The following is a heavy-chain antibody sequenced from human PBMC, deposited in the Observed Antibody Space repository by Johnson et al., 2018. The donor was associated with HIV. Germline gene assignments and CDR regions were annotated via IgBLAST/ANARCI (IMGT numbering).Heavy chain of an antibody. CDR3: ARDGGGTVVGSGAFDI. CDR2: INWNGGST. J-gene: IGHJ3*02. Sequence: MLLVESGGGVVQPGRSLRLSCAASGFTFSSYWMSWVRQAPGKGLEWVSGINWNGGSTGYADSVKGRFTISRDNAKNSLYLQMNSLRAEDTAVYYCARDGGGTVVGSGAFDIWGQGTMVTVSS. D-gene: IGHD4-23*01. CDR1: GFTFSSYW. V-gene: IGHV3-20*04.